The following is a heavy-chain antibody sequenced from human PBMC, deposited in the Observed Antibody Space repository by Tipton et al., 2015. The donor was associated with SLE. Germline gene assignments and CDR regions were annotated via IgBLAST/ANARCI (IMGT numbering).Heavy chain of an antibody. CDR1: GGSISSYY. CDR2: IYYSGST. J-gene: IGHJ4*02. D-gene: IGHD3-22*01. Sequence: TLSLTCTVSGGSISSYYWSWIRQPPGKGLEWIGYIYYSGSTNYNPSLKSRVTISVDTSKNQFSLKLSSVTAADTAVYYCARRYDSSGYYYPDWGQGTLVTVSS. V-gene: IGHV4-59*01. CDR3: ARRYDSSGYYYPD.